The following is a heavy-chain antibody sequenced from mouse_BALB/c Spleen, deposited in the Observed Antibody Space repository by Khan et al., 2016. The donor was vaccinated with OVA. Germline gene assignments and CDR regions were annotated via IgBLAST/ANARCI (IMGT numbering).Heavy chain of an antibody. CDR2: ILPGSGNT. V-gene: IGHV1-9*01. Sequence: VQLVESGAELMKPGASVKISCKATGYTFSSYWIEWVKQRPGHGLEWIGEILPGSGNTNCTENYKGKATFTADTSSNTAYMQRSSLTSEDSAVYYCVRYGNHWYFDDGGAGTSVTVSS. CDR1: GYTFSSYW. D-gene: IGHD2-1*01. J-gene: IGHJ1*01. CDR3: VRYGNHWYFDD.